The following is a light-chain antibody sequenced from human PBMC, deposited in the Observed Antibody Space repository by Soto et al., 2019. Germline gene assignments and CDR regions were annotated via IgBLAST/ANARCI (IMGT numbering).Light chain of an antibody. CDR3: QQRNIWPPVT. CDR1: PSVTNY. V-gene: IGKV3-11*01. CDR2: GAF. Sequence: IVLTHSPATLSFSPGERATLSGRASPSVTNYLAWYQQKPGQPPRLLIYGAFNRAAGIPARFSGSGSGTDFTLTISSLEPEDSAVYYCQQRNIWPPVTFGQGTRLEIK. J-gene: IGKJ5*01.